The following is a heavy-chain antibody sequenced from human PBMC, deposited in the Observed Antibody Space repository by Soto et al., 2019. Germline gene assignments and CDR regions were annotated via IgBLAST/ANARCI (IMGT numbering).Heavy chain of an antibody. CDR1: GGTFSRYA. Sequence: SVKVSCEASGGTFSRYAISWLRQAPGQGLEWMGWIIPIFGTANYAQKFQGRVTITADESTSTAYMELSSLRSEDTAVYYCARVGGYYYDSSRYHDGPSDPWGHAPLATVSS. CDR2: IIPIFGTA. CDR3: ARVGGYYYDSSRYHDGPSDP. D-gene: IGHD3-22*01. V-gene: IGHV1-69*13. J-gene: IGHJ5*02.